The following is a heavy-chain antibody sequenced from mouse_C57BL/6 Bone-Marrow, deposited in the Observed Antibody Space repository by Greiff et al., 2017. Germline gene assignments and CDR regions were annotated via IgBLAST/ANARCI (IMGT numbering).Heavy chain of an antibody. J-gene: IGHJ2*01. CDR3: TRNYGSRRDYYFDY. V-gene: IGHV1-15*01. D-gene: IGHD1-1*01. CDR2: IDPETGGT. Sequence: QVQLQQSGAELVRPGASVTLSCKASGYTFTDYEMHWVKQTPVHGLEWIGAIDPETGGTAYNQKFKGKAILTAEKSSSTAYMELRSLTSEDSAVYYCTRNYGSRRDYYFDYWGQGTTLTVSS. CDR1: GYTFTDYE.